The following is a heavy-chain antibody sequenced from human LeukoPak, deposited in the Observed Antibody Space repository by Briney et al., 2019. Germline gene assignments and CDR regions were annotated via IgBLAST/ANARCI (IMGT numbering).Heavy chain of an antibody. CDR1: GGTFSRYA. D-gene: IGHD3-22*01. V-gene: IGHV1-69*06. J-gene: IGHJ4*02. CDR3: ARGDYYDSSGLFDY. CDR2: IIPIFGTP. Sequence: ASVKVSCMASGGTFSRYAMSWVRQAPGQGLEWMGRIIPIFGTPNYAQKFQGRVTISADKSTNTAYMEVTSLRSEDTAVHYCARGDYYDSSGLFDYWGQGTLVTVSS.